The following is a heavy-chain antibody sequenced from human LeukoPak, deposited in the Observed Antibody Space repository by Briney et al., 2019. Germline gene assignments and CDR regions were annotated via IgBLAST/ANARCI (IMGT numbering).Heavy chain of an antibody. J-gene: IGHJ4*02. V-gene: IGHV4-39*07. CDR1: GGSIISHAYY. CDR3: VRINIAVVPSTNFDY. Sequence: PSETLSLTCTVSGGSIISHAYYWGWIRQSPGKGLEWIASINYSGNTYYNPSLKSRVTISVDTSKNQFSLKLNSGIAADTALYYCVRINIAVVPSTNFDYWGQGTLVTVSS. CDR2: INYSGNT. D-gene: IGHD2-2*01.